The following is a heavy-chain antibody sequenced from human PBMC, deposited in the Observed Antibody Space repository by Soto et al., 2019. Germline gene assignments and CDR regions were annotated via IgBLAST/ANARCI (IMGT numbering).Heavy chain of an antibody. J-gene: IGHJ4*02. CDR3: AKDGYYGSGSYYKGTNLAHDY. V-gene: IGHV3-23*01. CDR1: GFTFSSYA. D-gene: IGHD3-10*01. CDR2: ISGSGGST. Sequence: PGGSLRLSCAASGFTFSSYAMSWVRQAPGKGLEWVSAISGSGGSTYYADSVKGRFTISRDNSKNTLYLQMNSLRAEDTAVYYCAKDGYYGSGSYYKGTNLAHDYWGQGTLVTVSS.